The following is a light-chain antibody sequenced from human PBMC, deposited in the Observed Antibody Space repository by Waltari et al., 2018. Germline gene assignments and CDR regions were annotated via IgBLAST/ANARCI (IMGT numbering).Light chain of an antibody. J-gene: IGLJ2*01. CDR2: LNN. V-gene: IGLV1-44*01. Sequence: QSVLTQPPSASGTPGQRIIIPCSGSSSNIGSHSVNWYQQPPGTAPKLLIYLNNQRPSGVPDRFSGSVAATSASLAISGLQFEDEADYYCSTWDDNLKGVFGGGTKLTVL. CDR3: STWDDNLKGV. CDR1: SSNIGSHS.